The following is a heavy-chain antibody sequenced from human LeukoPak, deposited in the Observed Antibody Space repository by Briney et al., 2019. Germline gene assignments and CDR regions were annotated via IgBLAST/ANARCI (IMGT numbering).Heavy chain of an antibody. Sequence: PSETLSLTCAVSGGSISSSNWWSWVRQPPGKGLEWIGEIYHSGSTNYNPSLKSRVTISVDKSKNQFSLKLSSVTAADTAVYYCARARTGDGYEETYYFDYWGQGTLVTVSS. V-gene: IGHV4-4*02. CDR2: IYHSGST. J-gene: IGHJ4*02. CDR1: GGSISSSNW. D-gene: IGHD5-24*01. CDR3: ARARTGDGYEETYYFDY.